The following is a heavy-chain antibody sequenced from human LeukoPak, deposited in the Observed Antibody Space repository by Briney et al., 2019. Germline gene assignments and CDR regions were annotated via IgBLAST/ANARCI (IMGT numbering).Heavy chain of an antibody. D-gene: IGHD3-22*01. CDR1: GFTFSSYG. V-gene: IGHV3-30*02. J-gene: IGHJ4*02. CDR2: IRFDGSNK. Sequence: GGSLRLSCATSGFTFSSYGMHWVRQAPGKGLEWVASIRFDGSNKYYADSVKGRFTISRDSSKNTLFLQMNSLSAEDTAVYYCARDRGLFYYDSSGYPDYWGQGTLVTVSS. CDR3: ARDRGLFYYDSSGYPDY.